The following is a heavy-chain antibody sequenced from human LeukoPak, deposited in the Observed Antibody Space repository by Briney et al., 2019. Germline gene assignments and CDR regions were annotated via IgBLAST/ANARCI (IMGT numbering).Heavy chain of an antibody. CDR1: GFTFSTFA. J-gene: IGHJ4*02. V-gene: IGHV3-23*01. Sequence: GGSLRLSCAASGFTFSTFAMIWVRQPPGKGLEWVSSIFPSGGEIHYADSVRGRFTISRDNSKSTLSLQMNSLRAEDTAVYYCAGGGIAAAGKYWGQGTLVTVSS. CDR2: IFPSGGEI. CDR3: AGGGIAAAGKY. D-gene: IGHD6-13*01.